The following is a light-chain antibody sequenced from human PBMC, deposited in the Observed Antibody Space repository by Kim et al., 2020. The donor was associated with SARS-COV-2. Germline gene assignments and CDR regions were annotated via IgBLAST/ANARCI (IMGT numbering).Light chain of an antibody. CDR2: GAA. J-gene: IGKJ1*01. V-gene: IGKV3-20*01. Sequence: PGGRATLSCRASRSINSNYLAWYQQIPGQPPRLLSFGAASRATGIPDRFSGSGSGTDFTVTISSLEPEDVAVYYCQQYGYSPTWTFGQGTKVDIK. CDR1: RSINSNY. CDR3: QQYGYSPTWT.